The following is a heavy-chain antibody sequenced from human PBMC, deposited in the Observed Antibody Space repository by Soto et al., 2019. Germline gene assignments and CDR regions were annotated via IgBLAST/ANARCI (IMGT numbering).Heavy chain of an antibody. J-gene: IGHJ4*02. D-gene: IGHD3-9*01. CDR3: ATPQRGYFDLDY. CDR2: ISYDASNT. V-gene: IGHV3-30-3*01. Sequence: ESGGGVVQAGRSLRLSCTASGFTFGTYSMHWVRQAPGKGLEWVAVISYDASNTYYADSVKGRFTISRDNSKNALFLQMNSLRPEDTAVYYCATPQRGYFDLDYWGQGILVTVSS. CDR1: GFTFGTYS.